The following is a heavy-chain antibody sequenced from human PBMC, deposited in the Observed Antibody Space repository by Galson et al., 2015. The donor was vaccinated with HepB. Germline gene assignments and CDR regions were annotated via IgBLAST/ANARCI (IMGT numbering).Heavy chain of an antibody. D-gene: IGHD6-19*01. CDR1: GFTFDDYA. CDR3: AKDIGSSGWYDAFDI. V-gene: IGHV3-9*01. Sequence: SLRLSCAASGFTFDDYAMHWVRQAPGKGLEWVSGISWNSGSIGYADSVKGRFTISRDNAKNSLYLQMNSLRAEDTALYYCAKDIGSSGWYDAFDIWGQGTMVTVSS. CDR2: ISWNSGSI. J-gene: IGHJ3*02.